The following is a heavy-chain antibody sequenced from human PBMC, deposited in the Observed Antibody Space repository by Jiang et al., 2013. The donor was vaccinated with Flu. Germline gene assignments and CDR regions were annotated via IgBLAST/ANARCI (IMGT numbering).Heavy chain of an antibody. CDR2: IYYSGST. Sequence: GPGLVKPSETLSLTCTVSGGSISSSSYYWGWIRQPPGKGLEWIGSIYYSGSTYYNPSLKSRVTISVDTSKNQFSLKLSSVTAADTAVYYCARQMVAIYFDYWGQGTLVTVSS. CDR3: ARQMVAIYFDY. CDR1: GGSISSSSYY. D-gene: IGHD2-8*01. J-gene: IGHJ4*02. V-gene: IGHV4-39*07.